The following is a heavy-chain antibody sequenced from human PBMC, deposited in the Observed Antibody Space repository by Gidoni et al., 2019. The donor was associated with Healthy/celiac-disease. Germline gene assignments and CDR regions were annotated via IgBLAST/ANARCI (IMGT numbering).Heavy chain of an antibody. CDR3: AKDHATYYDFWSGYGGGFDY. D-gene: IGHD3-3*01. CDR1: SYG. CDR2: ISYDGSNK. V-gene: IGHV3-30*18. J-gene: IGHJ4*02. Sequence: SYGMHWVRQAPGKGLEWVAVISYDGSNKYYADSVKGRFTISRDNSKNTLYLQMNSLRAEDTAVYYCAKDHATYYDFWSGYGGGFDYWGQGTLVTVSS.